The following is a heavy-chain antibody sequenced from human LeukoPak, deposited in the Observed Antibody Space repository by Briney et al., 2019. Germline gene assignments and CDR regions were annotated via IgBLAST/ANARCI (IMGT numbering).Heavy chain of an antibody. CDR1: GYTFTSYD. D-gene: IGHD4-17*01. CDR2: ISAYNGNT. CDR3: ARGHDYGDYENWFDP. V-gene: IGHV1-18*01. Sequence: ASVKVSCKASGYTFTSYDINWVRQATGQGLEWMGWISAYNGNTNYAQKLQGRVTMTTDTSTSTAYMELRSLRSDDTAVYYCARGHDYGDYENWFDPWGQGTLVTVSS. J-gene: IGHJ5*02.